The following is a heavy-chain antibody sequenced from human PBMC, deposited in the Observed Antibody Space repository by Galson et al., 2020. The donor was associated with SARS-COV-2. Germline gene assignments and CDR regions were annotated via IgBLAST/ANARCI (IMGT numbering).Heavy chain of an antibody. CDR3: ARGRSISSWYSNSPVY. J-gene: IGHJ4*02. V-gene: IGHV4-34*01. Sequence: SQASETLSLTCAVYGGSFSGYYWSWIRQPPGKGLEWIGEINHSGSTNYNPSLKSRVTISVDTSKNQFSLKLSSVTAADTAVYYCARGRSISSWYSNSPVYWGQGTLVTVSS. D-gene: IGHD6-13*01. CDR2: INHSGST. CDR1: GGSFSGYY.